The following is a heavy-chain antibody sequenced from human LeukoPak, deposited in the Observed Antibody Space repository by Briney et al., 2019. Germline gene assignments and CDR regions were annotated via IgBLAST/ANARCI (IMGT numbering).Heavy chain of an antibody. Sequence: ASVKVSCKASGGTFSSYAISWVRQAPGQGLEWVGGIIPIFGTANYAQKFQGRVTITTDESTSTAYMELSSLRSEDTAVYYCARGRCSSTSCYTGMDYYYMDVWGKGTTVTVSS. V-gene: IGHV1-69*05. J-gene: IGHJ6*03. D-gene: IGHD2-2*02. CDR2: IIPIFGTA. CDR3: ARGRCSSTSCYTGMDYYYMDV. CDR1: GGTFSSYA.